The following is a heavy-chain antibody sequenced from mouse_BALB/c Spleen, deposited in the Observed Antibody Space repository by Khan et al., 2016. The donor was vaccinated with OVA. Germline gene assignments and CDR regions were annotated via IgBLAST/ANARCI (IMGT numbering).Heavy chain of an antibody. CDR3: DMSVYGSGYDYAMDY. Sequence: QIQLVQSGPELKKPGETVKISCKASGYIFTNYGMTWVKQAPGKGLKWMGWINTYTGEPTYADDFKGRFAFSLETSANTAYLQINNLKNEDTATXCCDMSVYGSGYDYAMDYWGQGTSVTVSS. J-gene: IGHJ4*01. D-gene: IGHD1-1*01. CDR1: GYIFTNYG. CDR2: INTYTGEP. V-gene: IGHV9-3-1*01.